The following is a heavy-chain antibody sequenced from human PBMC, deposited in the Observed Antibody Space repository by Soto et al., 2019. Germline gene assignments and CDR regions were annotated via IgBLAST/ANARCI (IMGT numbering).Heavy chain of an antibody. Sequence: EVQLVESGGGLVQPGVSLRLSCAASGFSFSTYWMTWVRQAPGKGLECVANIKDDGSDKNYVESVKGRFTISSDNAQHTLYMQMDSLRADDTAVYYCARGTLIRRIVYWGQGTLVTVSS. V-gene: IGHV3-7*01. CDR3: ARGTLIRRIVY. CDR2: IKDDGSDK. D-gene: IGHD1-1*01. CDR1: GFSFSTYW. J-gene: IGHJ4*02.